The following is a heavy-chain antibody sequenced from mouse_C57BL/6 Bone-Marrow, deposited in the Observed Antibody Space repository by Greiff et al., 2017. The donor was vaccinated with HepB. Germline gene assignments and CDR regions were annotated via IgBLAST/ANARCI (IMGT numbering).Heavy chain of an antibody. CDR2: ISSGGSYT. J-gene: IGHJ4*01. CDR1: GFTFSSYG. Sequence: EVQLVESGGDLVKPGGSLKLSCAASGFTFSSYGMSWVRQTPDKRLEWVATISSGGSYTYYPDSVKGRFTISRDNAKNTLYLQMSSLKSEDTAMYYCARRYGDYWGQGTSVTVSS. V-gene: IGHV5-6*01. CDR3: ARRYGDY. D-gene: IGHD2-10*02.